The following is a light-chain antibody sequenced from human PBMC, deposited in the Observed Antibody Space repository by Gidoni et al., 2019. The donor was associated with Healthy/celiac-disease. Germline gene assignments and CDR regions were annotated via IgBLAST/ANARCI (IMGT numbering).Light chain of an antibody. CDR2: RNN. CDR1: SSNIGSNY. CDR3: AAWDDSLSGWV. J-gene: IGLJ3*02. Sequence: QSVLTQPPSASGTPGHRVTISCSGSSSNIGSNYVYWYQQLPGTAPKLLIYRNNQRPSGVPDRFSVSKSGTSASLAISGLRSEDEADYYCAAWDDSLSGWVFGGGTKLTVL. V-gene: IGLV1-47*01.